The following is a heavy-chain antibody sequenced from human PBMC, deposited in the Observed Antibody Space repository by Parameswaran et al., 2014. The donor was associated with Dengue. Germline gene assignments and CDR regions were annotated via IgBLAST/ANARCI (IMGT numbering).Heavy chain of an antibody. D-gene: IGHD2-15*01. CDR3: LGRGRSDYLDV. V-gene: IGHV5-10-1*01. J-gene: IGHJ6*03. Sequence: VRQAPGKGLEWMGRIDPSDSYIDYSPSFQGHVTISADKSNSIVYLQWSSLRASDTAIYYCLGRGRSDYLDVWAQGTTVTVSS. CDR2: IDPSDSYI.